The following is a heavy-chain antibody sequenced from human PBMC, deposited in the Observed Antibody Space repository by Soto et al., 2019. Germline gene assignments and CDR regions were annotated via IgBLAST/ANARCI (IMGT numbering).Heavy chain of an antibody. Sequence: VQLVESGGGLVQPGRSRRLSCVVSGISFDDYAMHWVRQVPGKGLEWVSGINWDSGDIGYADSVKGRFTISRDNAKNSLYLQMNSLRTEDTALYYCAKDTAPGFYDANGHLDYWGQGTPVPVSS. CDR2: INWDSGDI. CDR1: GISFDDYA. D-gene: IGHD2-8*01. V-gene: IGHV3-9*01. CDR3: AKDTAPGFYDANGHLDY. J-gene: IGHJ4*02.